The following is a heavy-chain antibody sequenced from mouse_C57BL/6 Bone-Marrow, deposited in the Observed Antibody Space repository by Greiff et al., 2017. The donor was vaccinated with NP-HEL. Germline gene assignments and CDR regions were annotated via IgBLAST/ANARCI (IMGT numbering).Heavy chain of an antibody. Sequence: DVKLQESGAELVKPGASVKLSCTASGFNIKDYYMHWVKQRTEQGLEWIGRIDPEDGETKYAPKFQGKATITADTSSNTAYLQLSSLTSEDTAVYYCASPIPYSEGAWFAYWGQGTLVTVSA. CDR1: GFNIKDYY. D-gene: IGHD2-12*01. CDR3: ASPIPYSEGAWFAY. CDR2: IDPEDGET. J-gene: IGHJ3*01. V-gene: IGHV14-2*01.